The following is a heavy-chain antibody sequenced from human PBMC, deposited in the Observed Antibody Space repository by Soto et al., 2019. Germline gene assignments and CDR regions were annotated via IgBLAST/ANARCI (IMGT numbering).Heavy chain of an antibody. D-gene: IGHD2-15*01. CDR3: AREGVAAHYGMDV. V-gene: IGHV1-69*06. Sequence: SVKVSCKASGVTFSSYAISWVRQAPGQGLEWMGGIIPIFGTANYAQKFQGRVTITADKSTSTAYMELSSLRSEDTAVYYCAREGVAAHYGMDVWGQGTTVTVSS. CDR2: IIPIFGTA. J-gene: IGHJ6*02. CDR1: GVTFSSYA.